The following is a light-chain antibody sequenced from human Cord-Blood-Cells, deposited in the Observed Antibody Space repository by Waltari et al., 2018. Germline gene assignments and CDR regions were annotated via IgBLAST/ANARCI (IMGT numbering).Light chain of an antibody. V-gene: IGLV2-11*01. CDR3: CSYAGSYKGV. CDR2: DVS. CDR1: SSDVGGYNY. J-gene: IGLJ1*01. Sequence: QSALTQPRSVSGSPGQSVTISCTGTSSDVGGYNYVSWYQQHPGKAPKLMIYDVSKRPSGGPGRFSGSKSGHTGSLTISGLQAEDEADYDCCSYAGSYKGVFGTGTKVTVL.